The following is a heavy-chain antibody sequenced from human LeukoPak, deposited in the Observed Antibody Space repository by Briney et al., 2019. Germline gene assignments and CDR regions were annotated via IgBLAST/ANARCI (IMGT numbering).Heavy chain of an antibody. V-gene: IGHV1-2*02. CDR3: ARSFYSSGWYYYYYGMDV. CDR2: INPNSGGT. D-gene: IGHD6-19*01. CDR1: GYTFTGYY. Sequence: ASVKVSCKASGYTFTGYYMHWVRQAPGQGLEWMGWINPNSGGTNYAQKFQGRVTMTRDTSISTAYMELSRQRSDDTAVYYCARSFYSSGWYYYYYGMDVWGQGTTVTVSS. J-gene: IGHJ6*02.